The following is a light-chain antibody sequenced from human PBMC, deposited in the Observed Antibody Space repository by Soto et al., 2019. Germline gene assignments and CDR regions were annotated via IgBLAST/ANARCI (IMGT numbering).Light chain of an antibody. J-gene: IGKJ3*01. CDR3: QQYNSPPFT. CDR2: WAS. CDR1: QSVLYSSNNKNY. Sequence: DIVMTQSPDSLAVSLGERATINCKSGQSVLYSSNNKNYLAWYQQKPGQPPKLLIYWASTRESGVPDRFSGSGSGTDFTLTISSLQAEDVAVYYCQQYNSPPFTFGPGTKVDIK. V-gene: IGKV4-1*01.